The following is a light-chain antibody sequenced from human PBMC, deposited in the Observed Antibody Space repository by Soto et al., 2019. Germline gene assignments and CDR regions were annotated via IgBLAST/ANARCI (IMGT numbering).Light chain of an antibody. V-gene: IGKV1-39*01. CDR1: QSIRRY. J-gene: IGKJ1*01. Sequence: IHMRQSPSSLSASLGDRVTIPXRASQSIRRYFNWYPHKPGXXTTLXXXAEXSLQSGVPSRFSGSGSGKEFTLTISSLQPEDFVMYYCQQSGDTPPCTFGQGTKVDIK. CDR3: QQSGDTPPCT. CDR2: AEX.